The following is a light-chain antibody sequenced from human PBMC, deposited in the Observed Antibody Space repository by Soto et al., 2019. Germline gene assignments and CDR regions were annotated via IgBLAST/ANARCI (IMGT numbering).Light chain of an antibody. CDR3: AAWDDSLCVVV. Sequence: QSVLTQPPSASGTPGQRVTISCSGSSSNIGSNYVYWYQQLPGTAPKLLFYRNNQRPSGVPDRFSGSKSGTSASLAISGRRSEDEADYYCAAWDDSLCVVVFGGGTKLTVL. CDR1: SSNIGSNY. CDR2: RNN. J-gene: IGLJ2*01. V-gene: IGLV1-47*01.